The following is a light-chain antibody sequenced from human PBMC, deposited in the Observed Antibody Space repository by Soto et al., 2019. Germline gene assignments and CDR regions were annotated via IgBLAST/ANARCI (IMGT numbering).Light chain of an antibody. CDR2: SNN. J-gene: IGLJ2*01. CDR3: AAWDDSLNALV. Sequence: QSVLTQPPSASGTPGQRVTISCSGSSSNIGSNTVNWYQQLPGTAPKLLIYSNNQRPSGVPDRFSGSKSGTSASLAISGLQSEEEADYYCAAWDDSLNALVFGGGTKLTVL. CDR1: SSNIGSNT. V-gene: IGLV1-44*01.